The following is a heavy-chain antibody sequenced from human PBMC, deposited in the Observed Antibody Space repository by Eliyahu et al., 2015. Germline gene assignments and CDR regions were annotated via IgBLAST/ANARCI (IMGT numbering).Heavy chain of an antibody. CDR3: VRDYNLVRGVIGY. J-gene: IGHJ4*02. CDR2: INADGSGT. D-gene: IGHD3-10*01. CDR1: GFIFSSYW. V-gene: IGHV3-74*01. Sequence: EDQLVESGGGLVQPGGSVRLSCAASGFIFSSYWMHWVRQAPGKGLVWVSRINADGSGTAYADSVRGRFTISRDNAENTLSLQMNSLRAEDTAVYYCVRDYNLVRGVIGYWGQGTLVTVSS.